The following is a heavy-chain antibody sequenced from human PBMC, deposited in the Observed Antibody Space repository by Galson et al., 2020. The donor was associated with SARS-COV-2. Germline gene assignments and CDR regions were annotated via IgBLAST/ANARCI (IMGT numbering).Heavy chain of an antibody. V-gene: IGHV3-72*01. CDR3: SRDRGYCSGDRCYYYAMDV. J-gene: IGHJ6*02. CDR2: SRIKPNIS. D-gene: IGHD2-15*01. CDR1: GFTISDHY. Sequence: GGSLRLSCAASGFTISDHYMDWVRQAPGKGLEWVGRSRIKPNISESAASVKGRFTISRDDSKNSLYLQMNSLKTDDTAVYYCSRDRGYCSGDRCYYYAMDVWGQGTTVTVSS.